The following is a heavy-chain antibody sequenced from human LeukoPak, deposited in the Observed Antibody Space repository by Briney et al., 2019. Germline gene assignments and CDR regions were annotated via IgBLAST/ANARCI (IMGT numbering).Heavy chain of an antibody. CDR2: IRYDGSNK. CDR1: GFTFSSYG. D-gene: IGHD2-2*01. J-gene: IGHJ4*02. Sequence: PGGSLRLSCAASGFTFSSYGMHWVRQAPGKGLEWVAFIRYDGSNKYYADSVKGRFTISRDNSKSTLYLQMNSLRPEDTAVYYCAKDVVWYCSSTSCSSPGYSGQGSLVTVSS. CDR3: AKDVVWYCSSTSCSSPGY. V-gene: IGHV3-30*02.